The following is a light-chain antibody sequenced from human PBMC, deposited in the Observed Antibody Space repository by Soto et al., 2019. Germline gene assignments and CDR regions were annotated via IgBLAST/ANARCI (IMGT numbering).Light chain of an antibody. V-gene: IGKV3-20*01. J-gene: IGKJ1*01. Sequence: EIVLTQSPGTLSLSPGERATLSCRSSQSVSSNYLAWYQQKPDQAPRLVIYDVSGRATGIPDRFSGSGSGTDFPLTISRLEPEDFAVYYCQQYGRSPTFGQGTKVELK. CDR1: QSVSSNY. CDR3: QQYGRSPT. CDR2: DVS.